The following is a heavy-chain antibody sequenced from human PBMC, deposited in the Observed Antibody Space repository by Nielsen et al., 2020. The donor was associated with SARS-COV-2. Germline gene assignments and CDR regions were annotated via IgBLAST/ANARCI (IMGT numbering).Heavy chain of an antibody. V-gene: IGHV4-39*01. Sequence: SETLSPTCTVSGGSISSSSYYWGWIRQPPGKGLEWIGSIYYSGSTYYNPSLKSRVTISVDTSKNQFSLKLGSVTAADTAVYYCARAEWLLPYYYYYGMDVWGQGTTVTVSS. D-gene: IGHD3-22*01. CDR3: ARAEWLLPYYYYYGMDV. J-gene: IGHJ6*02. CDR2: IYYSGST. CDR1: GGSISSSSYY.